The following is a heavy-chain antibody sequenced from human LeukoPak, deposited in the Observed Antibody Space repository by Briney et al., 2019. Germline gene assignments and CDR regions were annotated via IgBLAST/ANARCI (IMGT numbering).Heavy chain of an antibody. Sequence: GASVKVSCKASGGTFSSYAISWVRQAPGQGPEWMGRIIPILGIANYAQKFQGRVTITADKSTSTAYMELSSLRSEDTAVYYCASLYYGSGNIYFDYWGQGTLVTVSS. D-gene: IGHD3-10*01. V-gene: IGHV1-69*04. CDR1: GGTFSSYA. J-gene: IGHJ4*02. CDR3: ASLYYGSGNIYFDY. CDR2: IIPILGIA.